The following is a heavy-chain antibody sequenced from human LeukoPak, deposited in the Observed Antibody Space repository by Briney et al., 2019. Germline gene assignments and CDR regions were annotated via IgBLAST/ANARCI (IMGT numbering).Heavy chain of an antibody. CDR1: GGSISSSSYY. Sequence: SETLSLTCTVSGGSISSSSYYWGWIRQPPGKGLEWIGSIYYSGSTNYNPSLKSRVTISVDTSKNQFSLKLSSVTAADTAVYYCASEVYSSSWQSYYYYYMDVWGKGTTVTVSS. CDR2: IYYSGST. D-gene: IGHD6-13*01. J-gene: IGHJ6*03. V-gene: IGHV4-39*07. CDR3: ASEVYSSSWQSYYYYYMDV.